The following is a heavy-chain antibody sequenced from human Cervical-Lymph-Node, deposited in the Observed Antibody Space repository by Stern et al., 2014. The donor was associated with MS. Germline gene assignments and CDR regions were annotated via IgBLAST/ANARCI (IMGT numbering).Heavy chain of an antibody. V-gene: IGHV3-7*01. CDR3: ARDDGYYDSSGYMLDY. Sequence: EVQLVESGGGLVQPGGSLRLSCTASGFAFSSYWMSWVRQTPGKGLEWVATIKQDGSANHYEDSVKGRFTISRDNAKNSLYLHMNSLRAEDTALYYCARDDGYYDSSGYMLDYWGQGTLVTVSS. CDR2: IKQDGSAN. J-gene: IGHJ4*02. CDR1: GFAFSSYW. D-gene: IGHD3-22*01.